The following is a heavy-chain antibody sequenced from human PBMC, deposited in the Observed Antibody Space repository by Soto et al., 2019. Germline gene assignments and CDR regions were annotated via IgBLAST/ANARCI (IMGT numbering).Heavy chain of an antibody. V-gene: IGHV3-11*01. CDR3: ARDAGVVVVVEEYFDY. J-gene: IGHJ4*02. Sequence: QVQMVESGGGLVKPGGSLRLSCEASGFTFSDYYMSWIRQAPGKGLEWVSYISSSGSTIYYADSVKGRFTISRDNAKNSLYLQMNSLRAEDTAVYYCARDAGVVVVVEEYFDYWGQGTLVTVSS. CDR2: ISSSGSTI. CDR1: GFTFSDYY. D-gene: IGHD2-15*01.